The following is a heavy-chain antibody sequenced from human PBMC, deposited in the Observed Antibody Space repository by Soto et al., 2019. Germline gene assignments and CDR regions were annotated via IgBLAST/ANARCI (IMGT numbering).Heavy chain of an antibody. Sequence: QVQLVECGGGVVQPGRSLRLSCAASGFTFSSYAMHWVRQAPGKGLEWVAVISYDGSNKYYADSVKGRFTISRDNSKNTLYLQMNSLRAEDTAVYYCARELLSSSWYHYYGMDVWGQGTTVTVSS. D-gene: IGHD6-13*01. CDR3: ARELLSSSWYHYYGMDV. V-gene: IGHV3-30-3*01. CDR2: ISYDGSNK. CDR1: GFTFSSYA. J-gene: IGHJ6*02.